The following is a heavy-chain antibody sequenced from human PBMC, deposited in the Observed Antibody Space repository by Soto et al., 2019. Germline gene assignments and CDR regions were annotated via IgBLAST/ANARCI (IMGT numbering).Heavy chain of an antibody. CDR3: ATVWSTYYYDSSGPPHFDY. CDR1: GYTFTGYY. CDR2: FDPEDGET. J-gene: IGHJ4*02. V-gene: IGHV1-24*01. Sequence: ASVKVSCKASGYTFTGYYMHWVRQAPGKGLEWMGGFDPEDGETIYAQKFQGRVTMTEDTSTDTAYMELSSLRSEDTAVYYCATVWSTYYYDSSGPPHFDYWGQGTLVTVSS. D-gene: IGHD3-22*01.